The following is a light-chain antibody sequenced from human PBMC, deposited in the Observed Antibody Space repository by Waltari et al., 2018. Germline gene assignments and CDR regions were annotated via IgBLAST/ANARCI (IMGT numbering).Light chain of an antibody. J-gene: IGLJ2*01. CDR2: QDT. Sequence: SYELTQAPSVSVSPGQTASITCSGEKLENKYVYWYQQTAGQSPVLVIHQDTKRPSGIPERFSGSNSGNTATLTISGTQAVDEADYYCQAWDSNTVIFGGGTKLTVL. CDR1: KLENKY. CDR3: QAWDSNTVI. V-gene: IGLV3-1*01.